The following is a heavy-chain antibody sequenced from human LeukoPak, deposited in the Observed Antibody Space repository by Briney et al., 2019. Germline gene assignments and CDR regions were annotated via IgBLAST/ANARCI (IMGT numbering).Heavy chain of an antibody. Sequence: ASVKVSCKASGYTFTSYDINWVRQAPGQGLEWMGWINPNSGGTNYAQKFQGRVTMTRDTSISTAYMELSRLRSDDTAVYYCASEYCSGGSCYHSIGDYWGQGTLVTVSS. CDR3: ASEYCSGGSCYHSIGDY. V-gene: IGHV1-2*02. J-gene: IGHJ4*02. D-gene: IGHD2-15*01. CDR1: GYTFTSYD. CDR2: INPNSGGT.